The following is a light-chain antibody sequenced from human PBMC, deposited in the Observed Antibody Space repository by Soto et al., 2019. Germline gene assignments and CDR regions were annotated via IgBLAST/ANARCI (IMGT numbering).Light chain of an antibody. CDR3: SSYTSSSTYVL. J-gene: IGLJ2*01. V-gene: IGLV2-14*01. Sequence: QSVLTQPASVSGSPGQSITISCTGSSSDVGDYDYVSWYQQHPGKAPKLMIYAVSNRPSGISNRFSGSKSGNTASLTISGLQAEDEADYYCSSYTSSSTYVLFGGGTKVTVL. CDR2: AVS. CDR1: SSDVGDYDY.